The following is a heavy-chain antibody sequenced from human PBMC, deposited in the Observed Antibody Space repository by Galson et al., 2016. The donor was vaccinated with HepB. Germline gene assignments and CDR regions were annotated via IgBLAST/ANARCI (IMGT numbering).Heavy chain of an antibody. Sequence: TLSLTCSVSGGSISSGSYYWSWIRQPAGKGLEWIGRIYASGSTNYNPSLKSRVTISADTSNNQFSLKLCSASAANTAVYYCARGGYSTTHAQYDMDVWGRWTSVTVSS. V-gene: IGHV4-61*02. CDR2: IYASGST. J-gene: IGHJ6*03. CDR3: ARGGYSTTHAQYDMDV. D-gene: IGHD6-13*01. CDR1: GGSISSGSYY.